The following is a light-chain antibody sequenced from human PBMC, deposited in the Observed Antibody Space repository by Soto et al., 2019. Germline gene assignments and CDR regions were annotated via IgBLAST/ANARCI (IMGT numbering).Light chain of an antibody. J-gene: IGLJ1*01. V-gene: IGLV1-40*01. CDR2: GNN. Sequence: QPVLTQPPSVSGAPGQRVTISCTGSSSNIGAGYDVHWYQQLPGTAPKALIYGNNNRPSGVPDRFSGSKSGTSASLAITGLQAEDEADYYCQSYDSSLSGYVFGTGTKVTVL. CDR3: QSYDSSLSGYV. CDR1: SSNIGAGYD.